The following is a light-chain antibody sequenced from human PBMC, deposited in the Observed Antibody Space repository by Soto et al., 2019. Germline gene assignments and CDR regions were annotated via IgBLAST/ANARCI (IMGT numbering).Light chain of an antibody. J-gene: IGKJ1*01. Sequence: DIQMTQSPSTLSASVGDRVTITCRASQNIDMYLNWYQQRPGKAPKVLISGASNLQSGVPSRFSGSGSGTDFTLTIHSLQPEDFATYSCQHTFSVPPWTFGQGTKVEVK. CDR2: GAS. CDR1: QNIDMY. CDR3: QHTFSVPPWT. V-gene: IGKV1-39*01.